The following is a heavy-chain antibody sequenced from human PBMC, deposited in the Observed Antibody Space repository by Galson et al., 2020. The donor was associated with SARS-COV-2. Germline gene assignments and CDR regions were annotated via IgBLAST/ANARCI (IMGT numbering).Heavy chain of an antibody. V-gene: IGHV3-30*18. CDR2: ISDDGSNK. J-gene: IGHJ4*02. CDR1: RFTFSSYG. CDR3: AKESYLLGGALPGD. Sequence: GGSLRLSCAASRFTFSSYGMHWVRQAPGKGLEWVAVISDDGSNKYYADSVKGRFTIFRDKSKNTLYLQMNSLTPEDMAMYYCAKESYLLGGALPGDGGRGTLVNVSS. D-gene: IGHD2-21*01.